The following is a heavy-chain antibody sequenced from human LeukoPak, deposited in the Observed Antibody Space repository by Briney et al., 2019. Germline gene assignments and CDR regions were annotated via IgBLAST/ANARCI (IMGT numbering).Heavy chain of an antibody. CDR1: GGSISSSSYY. CDR2: IYYSGST. CDR3: ARDRGLRLGELSCNWFDP. V-gene: IGHV4-39*07. Sequence: SETLSLTCTVSGGSISSSSYYWGWIRQPPGKGLEWIGNIYYSGSTYYNPSLKSRVTISVDTSKNQFSLKLSSVTAADTAVYYCARDRGLRLGELSCNWFDPWGQGTLVTVSS. D-gene: IGHD3-16*02. J-gene: IGHJ5*02.